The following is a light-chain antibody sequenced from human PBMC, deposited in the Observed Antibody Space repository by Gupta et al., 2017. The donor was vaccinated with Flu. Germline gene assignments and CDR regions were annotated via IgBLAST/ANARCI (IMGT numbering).Light chain of an antibody. CDR2: WAS. J-gene: IGKJ2*03. V-gene: IGKV4-1*01. Sequence: LLPESPAPLAASPVERSTTNCTSSQSVLYSSNNKNYLAWYQQKPGQTPKLLIYWASTRGSGVPDRFSGSGSETDFTLTISSLQAEDVAVYYCQQYYSTVYSFGQGTKLEIK. CDR3: QQYYSTVYS. CDR1: QSVLYSSNNKNY.